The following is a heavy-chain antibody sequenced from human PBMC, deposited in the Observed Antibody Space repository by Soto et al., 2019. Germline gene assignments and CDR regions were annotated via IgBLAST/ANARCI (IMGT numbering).Heavy chain of an antibody. CDR2: IIPIFGTA. J-gene: IGHJ6*02. CDR1: GGTFSSYA. CDR3: ARGRYGSATDRMDV. V-gene: IGHV1-69*01. Sequence: QVQLVQSGAEVKKPGSSVKVSCKASGGTFSSYAISWVRQAPGQGLEWMGGIIPIFGTANYAQKFQGRVTITADESTSTAYMELSSLSYEDTTVYSCARGRYGSATDRMDVWGQGTTVTVSS. D-gene: IGHD3-10*01.